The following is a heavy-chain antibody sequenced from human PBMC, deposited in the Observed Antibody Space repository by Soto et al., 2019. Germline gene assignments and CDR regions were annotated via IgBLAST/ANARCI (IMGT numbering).Heavy chain of an antibody. CDR3: ARGQDIVLMVYATYYYMDV. D-gene: IGHD2-8*01. CDR2: IIPILGIA. J-gene: IGHJ6*03. Sequence: SVKVSCKASGGTFSSYTISWVRQAPGQGLEWMGRIIPILGIANYAQKFQGRVTITANKSTSTAYMELSSLRSEDTAVYYCARGQDIVLMVYATYYYMDVWGKGTTVTVSS. V-gene: IGHV1-69*02. CDR1: GGTFSSYT.